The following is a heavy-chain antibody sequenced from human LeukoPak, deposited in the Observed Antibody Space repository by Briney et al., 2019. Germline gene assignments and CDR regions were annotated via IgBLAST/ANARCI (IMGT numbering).Heavy chain of an antibody. D-gene: IGHD6-19*01. V-gene: IGHV3-23*01. CDR3: AKAGIGVVGYFDY. CDR2: IRGSGGGT. CDR1: GSTFSSYA. Sequence: GGSLRLSCAASGSTFSSYAMSWVRQAPGKGLEWVSAIRGSGGGTYYADSVKGRFTISRDNSKNTLYLQMNSLRDEDTALYYCAKAGIGVVGYFDYWGQGTLVTVSS. J-gene: IGHJ4*02.